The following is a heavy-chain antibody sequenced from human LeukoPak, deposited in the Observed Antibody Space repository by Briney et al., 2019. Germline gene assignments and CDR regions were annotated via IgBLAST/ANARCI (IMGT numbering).Heavy chain of an antibody. D-gene: IGHD6-13*01. Sequence: GGSLRLSCAASGFTFSSYSMNLVRQAPGKGLEWVSSISSSSSYIYYADSVKGRFTISRDNAKNSLYLQMNSLRAEDTAVYYCARDGAAADAFDIWGQGTMVTVSS. CDR3: ARDGAAADAFDI. CDR2: ISSSSSYI. CDR1: GFTFSSYS. V-gene: IGHV3-21*01. J-gene: IGHJ3*02.